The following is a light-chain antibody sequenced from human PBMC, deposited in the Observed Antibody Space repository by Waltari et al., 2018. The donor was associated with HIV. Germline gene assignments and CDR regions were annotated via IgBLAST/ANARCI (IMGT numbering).Light chain of an antibody. V-gene: IGLV1-44*01. J-gene: IGLJ1*01. CDR2: SDN. CDR3: AAWDDSLNGYV. CDR1: SSNIGSNT. Sequence: QSVLTQPPSASGTPGQRVTISCSGSSSNIGSNTVNWYQQLPRTGPKLLIQSDNQRPSGIPDRFSGSKSDTSASLAISGLQSEDEADYYCAAWDDSLNGYVFGTGTKVTVL.